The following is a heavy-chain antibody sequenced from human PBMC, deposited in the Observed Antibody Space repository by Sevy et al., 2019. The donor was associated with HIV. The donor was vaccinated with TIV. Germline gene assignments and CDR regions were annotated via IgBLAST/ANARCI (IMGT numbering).Heavy chain of an antibody. V-gene: IGHV3-23*01. CDR2: ISGSGGST. J-gene: IGHJ6*02. D-gene: IGHD3-3*01. CDR1: GFSFSSYA. Sequence: GGSLRLSYAASGFSFSSYAMIWVRQTPGKGLQWVSVISGSGGSTYYADSVKGRFTIFRDNSRNTVYLQMNSLRAEDTAVYYCARRPDLGVVILTGVLDVWGQGTTVTVSS. CDR3: ARRPDLGVVILTGVLDV.